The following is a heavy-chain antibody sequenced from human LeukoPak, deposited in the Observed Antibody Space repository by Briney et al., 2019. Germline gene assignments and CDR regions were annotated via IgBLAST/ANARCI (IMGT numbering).Heavy chain of an antibody. Sequence: GRSLRLSCAASGFTFSSYAMHWVRQAPGKGLEWVAVISYDGSNKYYADSVKGRFTISRDNSKNTLYLQMNSLRAEDTAVYYCARDELLPPGWFDPWGQGTLVTVSS. V-gene: IGHV3-30-3*01. CDR1: GFTFSSYA. J-gene: IGHJ5*02. CDR3: ARDELLPPGWFDP. D-gene: IGHD3-10*01. CDR2: ISYDGSNK.